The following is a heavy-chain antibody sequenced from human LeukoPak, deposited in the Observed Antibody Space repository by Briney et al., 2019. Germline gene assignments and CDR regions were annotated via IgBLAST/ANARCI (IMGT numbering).Heavy chain of an antibody. CDR1: GFTFSSYG. J-gene: IGHJ4*02. CDR3: AKVRVYYDSSGYFSFDY. Sequence: GRSLRLSCAASGFTFSSYGMHWVRQAPGKGLEWVTVISYDGSNKYYADSVKGRFTISRDNSKNTLYLQMNSLRAEDTAVYYCAKVRVYYDSSGYFSFDYWGQGTLVTVSS. CDR2: ISYDGSNK. D-gene: IGHD3-22*01. V-gene: IGHV3-30*18.